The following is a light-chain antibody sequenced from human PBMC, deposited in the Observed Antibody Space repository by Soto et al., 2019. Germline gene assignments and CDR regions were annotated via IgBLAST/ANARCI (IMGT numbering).Light chain of an antibody. CDR2: EVS. CDR1: SSDVCGYNF. V-gene: IGLV2-14*01. Sequence: QSVLTQPASVSGSPGQSITISCTGTSSDVCGYNFVSWYQQHPGKAPRLIIYEVSSRPSGVSYRFSGSKSGNTASLTISGLPAEDEADYYCSSYTLRNTLVLFGGGTKLTVL. J-gene: IGLJ3*02. CDR3: SSYTLRNTLVL.